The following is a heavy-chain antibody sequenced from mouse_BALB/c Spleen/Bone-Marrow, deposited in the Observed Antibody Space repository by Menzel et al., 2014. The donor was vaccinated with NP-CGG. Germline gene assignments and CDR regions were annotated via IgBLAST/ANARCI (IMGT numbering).Heavy chain of an antibody. J-gene: IGHJ4*01. D-gene: IGHD2-14*01. V-gene: IGHV3-5*02. CDR3: ARAYYGYDYAMDY. CDR2: IYYSGTI. Sequence: EVQRVESGPGLVKPSQTVSLTCTVTGISITTGNYRWSWIRQFPGNKLEWIGYIYYSGTITYNPSLTSRTTITRDTSKNQFFLEMNSLTAEDTATYYCARAYYGYDYAMDYWGQGTSVTVSS. CDR1: GISITTGNYR.